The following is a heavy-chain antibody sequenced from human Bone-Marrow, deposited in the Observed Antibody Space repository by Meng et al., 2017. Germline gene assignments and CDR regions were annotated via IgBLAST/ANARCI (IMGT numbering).Heavy chain of an antibody. CDR2: IYYSGST. Sequence: QVQLRGAGPGLVKPSGNLSLTFAVSGGSISSSSYYWGWIRQPPGKGLEWIGSIYYSGSTYYNPSLKSRVTISVDTSKNQFSLKLSSVTAADTAVYYCARDLDYGDYEGYYGMDVWGQGTTVTVSS. CDR3: ARDLDYGDYEGYYGMDV. D-gene: IGHD4-17*01. J-gene: IGHJ6*02. V-gene: IGHV4-39*07. CDR1: GGSISSSSYY.